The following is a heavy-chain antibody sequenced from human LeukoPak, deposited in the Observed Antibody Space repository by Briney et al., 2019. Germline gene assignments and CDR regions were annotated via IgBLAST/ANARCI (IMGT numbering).Heavy chain of an antibody. CDR1: GFTFNSYG. J-gene: IGHJ4*02. CDR3: AKGGIYYFDY. CDR2: IRYDGSNK. Sequence: PGGSLRLSCAASGFTFNSYGMHWVRQAPGKGLEWVAFIRYDGSNKYYADSVKGRFTISRDNSKNTLYLQMNSLRAEDTAVYYCAKGGIYYFDYWGQGTLVTVSS. V-gene: IGHV3-30*02. D-gene: IGHD3-16*01.